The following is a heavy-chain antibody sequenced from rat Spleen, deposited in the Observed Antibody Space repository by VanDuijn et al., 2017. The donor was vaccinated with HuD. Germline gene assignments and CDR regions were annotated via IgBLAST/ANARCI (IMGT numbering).Heavy chain of an antibody. CDR1: GFIFANYD. D-gene: IGHD1-11*01. V-gene: IGHV5S23*01. CDR3: ARRPGYGGYGFDY. Sequence: EVQLVESGGGLVQPGRSLKLSCAASGFIFANYDMAWVRQAPTKGLEWVASITSSGGDTYYRDSVKGRFTISRDNAKSSLYLQMDSLRSEDTASYYCARRPGYGGYGFDYWGQGVMVTVSS. J-gene: IGHJ2*01. CDR2: ITSSGGDT.